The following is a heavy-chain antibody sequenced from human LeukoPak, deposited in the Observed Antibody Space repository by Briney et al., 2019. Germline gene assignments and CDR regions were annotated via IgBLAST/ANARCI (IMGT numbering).Heavy chain of an antibody. Sequence: GGSLRLSCAASGFTFSTYTMHWVRQAPGKGLEWVSSISSRSNYADSVRGRFTISRDNAKNSLYLQMNSLRAEDTAVYYCARDIEAAGLFLDYWGQGTLVTVSS. CDR2: ISSRS. D-gene: IGHD6-13*01. CDR3: ARDIEAAGLFLDY. CDR1: GFTFSTYT. V-gene: IGHV3-21*01. J-gene: IGHJ4*02.